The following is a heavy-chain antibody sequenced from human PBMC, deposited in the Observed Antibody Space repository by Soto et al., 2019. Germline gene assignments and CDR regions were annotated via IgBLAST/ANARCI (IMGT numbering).Heavy chain of an antibody. CDR2: IAYDGSSK. V-gene: IGHV3-30*03. D-gene: IGHD6-19*01. Sequence: SLKISWAASGFTFNRHGMHWVRQAPGKGLEWVTFIAYDGSSKDYADSVKGRFTVSRDNSKNTLYLQMNSLRTEDTALYFCARELRANLDDLAEYEWFDPWGQGIPVTVSS. J-gene: IGHJ5*02. CDR3: ARELRANLDDLAEYEWFDP. CDR1: GFTFNRHG.